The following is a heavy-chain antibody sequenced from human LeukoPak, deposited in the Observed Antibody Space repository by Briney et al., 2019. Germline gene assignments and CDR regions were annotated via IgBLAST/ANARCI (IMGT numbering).Heavy chain of an antibody. J-gene: IGHJ5*02. CDR1: GYSFTNYW. D-gene: IGHD1/OR15-1a*01. CDR3: ARSGTTGSRWFDP. Sequence: GESLKISCKGSGYSFTNYWIAWVRRPPGIGLEWMGSIYPSDSDARYSPSFQGQVTISADKSISTAYLQWGSLKASDTAIYYCARSGTTGSRWFDPWGQGTLVTVSS. V-gene: IGHV5-51*01. CDR2: IYPSDSDA.